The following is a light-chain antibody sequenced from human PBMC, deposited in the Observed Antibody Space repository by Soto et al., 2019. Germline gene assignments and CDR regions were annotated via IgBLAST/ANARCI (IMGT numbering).Light chain of an antibody. CDR3: RQVNFYPT. J-gene: IGKJ2*01. Sequence: TQLTQSPSSLSASVGDRVTVTCRASRGISTDLAWYQQKPGKAPRLLIYAASTLQSGVPSRFSGSGSGTDFTLTISSLQPEDFATYCCRQVNFYPTFGQGTKLEIK. CDR2: AAS. CDR1: RGISTD. V-gene: IGKV1-9*01.